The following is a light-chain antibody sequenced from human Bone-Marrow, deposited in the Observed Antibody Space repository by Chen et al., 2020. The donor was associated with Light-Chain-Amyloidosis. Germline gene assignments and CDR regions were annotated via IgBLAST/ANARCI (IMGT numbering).Light chain of an antibody. J-gene: IGLJ2*01. CDR3: QAWDSSTVV. CDR1: KLEDKY. Sequence: SYELLQPPSMSVSPGQTATITCSGEKLEDKYVCWYQQKPGQSPVLVIYRDTKRPSGIPERFSGANSGNTATLTISRTQALDEADFYCQAWDSSTVVFGGGTRLTVL. V-gene: IGLV3-1*01. CDR2: RDT.